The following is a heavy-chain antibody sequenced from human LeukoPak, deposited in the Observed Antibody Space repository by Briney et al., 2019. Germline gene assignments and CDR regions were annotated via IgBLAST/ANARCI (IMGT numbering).Heavy chain of an antibody. J-gene: IGHJ4*02. Sequence: SSETLSLTCTVSGGSISSYYWSWIRQPPGKGLEWIGYIYYSGSTNYNPSLKSRVTISVDTSKNQFSLKLSSVTAADTAVYYCATGTTSFQYYFDYWGQGTLVTVSS. CDR3: ATGTTSFQYYFDY. D-gene: IGHD2-2*01. CDR2: IYYSGST. V-gene: IGHV4-59*01. CDR1: GGSISSYY.